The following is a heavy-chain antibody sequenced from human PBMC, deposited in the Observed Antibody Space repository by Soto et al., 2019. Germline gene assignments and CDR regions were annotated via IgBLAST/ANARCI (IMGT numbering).Heavy chain of an antibody. CDR2: IYYSGST. CDR1: GGSISSSSYY. D-gene: IGHD3-3*01. J-gene: IGHJ6*03. CDR3: ARHLAVFGVVSGYMDV. V-gene: IGHV4-39*01. Sequence: PSETLSLTCTVSGGSISSSSYYWGWIRQPPGKGLEWIGSIYYSGSTYYNPSLKSRVTISVDTSKKQFSLKLSSVTAADTAVYYCARHLAVFGVVSGYMDVWGKGTTVTVSS.